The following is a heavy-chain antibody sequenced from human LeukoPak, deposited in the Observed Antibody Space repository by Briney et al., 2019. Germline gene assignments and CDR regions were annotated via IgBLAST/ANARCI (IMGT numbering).Heavy chain of an antibody. CDR1: GFTFSGFW. CDR3: ARGRSAFDY. CDR2: IIFDGSDA. V-gene: IGHV3-74*01. J-gene: IGHJ4*02. Sequence: GGSLRLSCAASGFTFSGFWMHWVRQAPGKGLVWVSCIIFDGSDATYADSVKGRFTISRDNAKNTLHLQMDSLRAEDTAVYYCARGRSAFDYWGQGTLVTVSS.